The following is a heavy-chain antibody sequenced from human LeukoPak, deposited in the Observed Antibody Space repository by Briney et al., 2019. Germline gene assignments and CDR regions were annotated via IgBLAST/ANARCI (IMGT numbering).Heavy chain of an antibody. Sequence: ASLKVSCKASGGSFSSYDISWVRQAPGQGLEWMGIINPSGGSTSYAQKFQGRVTMNRDTSTSTVYMELSSLRSEDTAVYFFEQNTPYDILTGYPNSFDYWGQGTLVTVSS. CDR1: GGSFSSYD. J-gene: IGHJ4*02. D-gene: IGHD3-9*01. V-gene: IGHV1-46*01. CDR3: EQNTPYDILTGYPNSFDY. CDR2: INPSGGST.